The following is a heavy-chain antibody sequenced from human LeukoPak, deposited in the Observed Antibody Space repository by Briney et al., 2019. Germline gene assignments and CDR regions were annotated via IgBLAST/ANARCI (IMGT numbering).Heavy chain of an antibody. CDR1: GFTFSSYW. Sequence: GGSLRLSCAASGFTFSSYWMHWVRQAPGKGLVWVSRINSDGSSTSYADSVEGRFTISRDHAKNTLYLQMNRLRAEDTAVYYCARDFPMYYYDSSGYYYGYWGQGTLVTVSS. J-gene: IGHJ4*02. CDR3: ARDFPMYYYDSSGYYYGY. CDR2: INSDGSST. V-gene: IGHV3-74*01. D-gene: IGHD3-22*01.